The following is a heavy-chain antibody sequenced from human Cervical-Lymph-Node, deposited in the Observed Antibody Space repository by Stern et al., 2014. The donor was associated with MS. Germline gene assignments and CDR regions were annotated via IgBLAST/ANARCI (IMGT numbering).Heavy chain of an antibody. CDR2: INNSGYT. Sequence: QLQLQESGPGLVKPSETLSLTCSVSGDSISSSTHSWAWIRQSPGKGLEWIANINNSGYTYYNPSLRSRVTISVDTSKNPFSLNVTSVTAADTAVYYCARQSRTVLDPWGQGTLVTVSS. CDR3: ARQSRTVLDP. J-gene: IGHJ5*02. D-gene: IGHD4-11*01. CDR1: GDSISSSTHS. V-gene: IGHV4-39*01.